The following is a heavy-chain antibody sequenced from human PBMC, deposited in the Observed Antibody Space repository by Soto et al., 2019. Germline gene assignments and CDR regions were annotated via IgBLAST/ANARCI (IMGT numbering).Heavy chain of an antibody. CDR2: IKQDGSEK. Sequence: PGGSPRLSCAASGFTLSNYWMSWFRQAPGKGQEWLANIKQDGSEKYYMDSVIGRFTISRDNAKNSLYLQMNSLKADDAAVYYCVSLRATTTHYYIDYWGQGTLVAVAS. D-gene: IGHD3-10*01. V-gene: IGHV3-7*01. CDR3: VSLRATTTHYYIDY. J-gene: IGHJ4*02. CDR1: GFTLSNYW.